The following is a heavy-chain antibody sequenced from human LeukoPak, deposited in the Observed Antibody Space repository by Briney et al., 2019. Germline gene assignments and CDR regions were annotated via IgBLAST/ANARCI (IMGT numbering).Heavy chain of an antibody. Sequence: PSGTLSLTCVVSGGSISSSNWWSWVRQPPGKGLGWIGEISHSGNTNYIPSLKSRVTISIDKSKNQFSLKLTSVTAADTAVYYCARYCSGGSCYGYFDCWGQGTLVTVSS. CDR1: GGSISSSNW. D-gene: IGHD2-15*01. J-gene: IGHJ4*02. CDR2: ISHSGNT. CDR3: ARYCSGGSCYGYFDC. V-gene: IGHV4-4*02.